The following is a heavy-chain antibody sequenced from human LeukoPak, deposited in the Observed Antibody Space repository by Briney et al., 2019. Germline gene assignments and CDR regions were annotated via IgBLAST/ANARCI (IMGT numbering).Heavy chain of an antibody. J-gene: IGHJ5*02. V-gene: IGHV1-18*01. Sequence: ASVKVSCKASGYTFTSYGINWVRQAPGQGLEWMGWISAYNGDTNYAQKLQGRVTMTTDTSTSTAYMELRSLRSDDTAVYYCARVAITMVRGVITKLNWFDPWGQGTLVTVSS. CDR2: ISAYNGDT. CDR1: GYTFTSYG. CDR3: ARVAITMVRGVITKLNWFDP. D-gene: IGHD3-10*01.